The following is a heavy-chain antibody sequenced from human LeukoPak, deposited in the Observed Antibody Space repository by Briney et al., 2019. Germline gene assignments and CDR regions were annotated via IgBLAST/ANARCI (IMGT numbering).Heavy chain of an antibody. D-gene: IGHD4-17*01. CDR2: ISISGDTT. CDR1: GFTFSSHA. V-gene: IGHV3-23*01. CDR3: ANEIRPNDY. Sequence: GGSLRLSCGASGFTFSSHAMTWVRQAPGKGLEWVSAISISGDTTYYADAVKGRFTISRDNSKNTVYLQMNSLRAEGTAVYYCANEIRPNDYWGQGTLVTVSS. J-gene: IGHJ4*02.